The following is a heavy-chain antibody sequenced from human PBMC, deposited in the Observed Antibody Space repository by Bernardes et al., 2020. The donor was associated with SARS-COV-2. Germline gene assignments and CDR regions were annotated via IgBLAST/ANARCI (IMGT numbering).Heavy chain of an antibody. CDR3: ATGFRAALPYSFDY. D-gene: IGHD6-13*01. J-gene: IGHJ4*02. CDR2: ISSSSSTI. CDR1: GFTFRSYS. Sequence: GGSLRLSCAASGFTFRSYSMNWVRQAPGKGLEWVSYISSSSSTIYYADSVKGRFTISRDNAKNSLYLQMNSLRAEDTAVYYCATGFRAALPYSFDYWGQGTLVTVAS. V-gene: IGHV3-48*01.